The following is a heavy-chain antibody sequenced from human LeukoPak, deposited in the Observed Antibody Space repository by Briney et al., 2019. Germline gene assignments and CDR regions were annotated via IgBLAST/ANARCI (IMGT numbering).Heavy chain of an antibody. V-gene: IGHV4-39*01. CDR1: GGSISSSSYY. Sequence: SETLSLTCTVSGGSISSSSYYWGWIRQPPGKGLEWIGSIYYSGSTYYNPSLKSRVTISVDTSKNQFSLKLSSVTAADTAVYYCVRHVGTTWFDPWGQGTLVTVSS. CDR3: VRHVGTTWFDP. J-gene: IGHJ5*02. D-gene: IGHD1-26*01. CDR2: IYYSGST.